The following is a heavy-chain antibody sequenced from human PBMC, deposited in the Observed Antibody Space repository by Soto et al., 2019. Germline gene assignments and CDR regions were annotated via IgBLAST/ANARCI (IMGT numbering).Heavy chain of an antibody. CDR3: ASGERRYCSSTSCYSFDY. Sequence: PSETLSLTCAVYGGSFSGYYWSWIRQPPGKGLEWIGEINHSGSTNYNPSLKSRVTISVDTSKNQFSLKLSSVTAADTAVYYCASGERRYCSSTSCYSFDYWGQGTLVTVSS. V-gene: IGHV4-34*01. J-gene: IGHJ4*02. CDR1: GGSFSGYY. CDR2: INHSGST. D-gene: IGHD2-2*01.